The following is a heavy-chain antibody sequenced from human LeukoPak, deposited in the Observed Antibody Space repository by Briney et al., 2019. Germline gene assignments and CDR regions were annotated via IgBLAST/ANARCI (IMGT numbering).Heavy chain of an antibody. CDR2: IYYSGAT. CDR1: GGSISNSRYY. V-gene: IGHV4-39*01. D-gene: IGHD1-26*01. J-gene: IGHJ4*02. CDR3: ARGIVVDFDY. Sequence: PSETLSLTCSVSGGSISNSRYYWGWLRQPPGKGLEWIGSIYYSGATNSNPSLKSRLTISVDTSKNQFSLKLGSVTAADAAVYYCARGIVVDFDYWGQGTLVTVSS.